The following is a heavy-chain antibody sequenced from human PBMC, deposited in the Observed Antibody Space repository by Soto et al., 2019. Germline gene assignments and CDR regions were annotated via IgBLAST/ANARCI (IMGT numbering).Heavy chain of an antibody. Sequence: GGSLRLSCAASGFTFSSYAMHWVRQAPGKGLEWVAVISYDGSNKYYADSVKGRFTISRDNSKNTLYLQMNSLRAEDTAVYYCARDDRYDFWSGYFDYWGQGTLVTVSS. V-gene: IGHV3-30-3*01. CDR1: GFTFSSYA. CDR2: ISYDGSNK. CDR3: ARDDRYDFWSGYFDY. D-gene: IGHD3-3*01. J-gene: IGHJ4*02.